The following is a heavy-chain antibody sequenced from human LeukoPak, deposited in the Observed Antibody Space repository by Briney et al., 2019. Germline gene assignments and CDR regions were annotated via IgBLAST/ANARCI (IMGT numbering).Heavy chain of an antibody. V-gene: IGHV3-21*01. CDR3: ARNKYDSSGYYYDKMESCLAY. D-gene: IGHD3-22*01. CDR1: GFTFGSYS. CDR2: ISSSSSYI. Sequence: GGSLRLSCAASGFTFGSYSMNWVRQAPGKGLEWVSSISSSSSYIYYADSVKGRFTISRDNAKNSLYLQMNSLRAEDTAVYYCARNKYDSSGYYYDKMESCLAYWGQGTLVTVSS. J-gene: IGHJ4*02.